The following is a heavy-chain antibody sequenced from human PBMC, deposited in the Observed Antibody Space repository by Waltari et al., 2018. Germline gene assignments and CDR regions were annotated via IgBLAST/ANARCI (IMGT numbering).Heavy chain of an antibody. CDR3: AKSRGFEN. Sequence: EVQLVESGGGLVQPGGSLRLSCEASGFTFSRYWMSWVRQTPGKGLEWVANINYNGRQKYYVDSVKGRFAISRDTAKNQVYLKINSLRVEDTAIYYCAKSRGFENWGQGALITASS. J-gene: IGHJ4*02. CDR2: INYNGRQK. CDR1: GFTFSRYW. D-gene: IGHD3-10*01. V-gene: IGHV3-7*01.